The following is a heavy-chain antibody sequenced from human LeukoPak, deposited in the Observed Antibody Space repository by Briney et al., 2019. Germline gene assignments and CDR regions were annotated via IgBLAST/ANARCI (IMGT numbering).Heavy chain of an antibody. CDR2: IYHSGST. CDR3: AGSPLGYCSSTSCYENWFDP. CDR1: GGSISSGGYS. V-gene: IGHV4-30-2*01. D-gene: IGHD2-2*01. J-gene: IGHJ5*02. Sequence: SQTLSLTCAVSGGSISSGGYSWSWIRQPPGKGLEWMGYIYHSGSTYYNPSLKSRVTISVDRSKNQFSLKLSSVTAADTAVYYCAGSPLGYCSSTSCYENWFDPWGQGTLVTVSS.